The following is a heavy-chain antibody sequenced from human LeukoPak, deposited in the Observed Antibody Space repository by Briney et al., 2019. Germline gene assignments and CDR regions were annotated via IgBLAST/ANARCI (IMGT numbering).Heavy chain of an antibody. J-gene: IGHJ4*02. CDR2: INPSGGST. D-gene: IGHD3-9*01. V-gene: IGHV1-46*01. CDR1: GYTFTSYY. CDR3: ARYYDILTGYSAGPDY. Sequence: ASVKVSCKASGYTFTSYYMHWVRQAPGQGLEWMGIINPSGGSTSYAQKFQGRVTMTRDMSTSTVYMELSSLRSEDTAVYYCARYYDILTGYSAGPDYWGQGTLVTVSS.